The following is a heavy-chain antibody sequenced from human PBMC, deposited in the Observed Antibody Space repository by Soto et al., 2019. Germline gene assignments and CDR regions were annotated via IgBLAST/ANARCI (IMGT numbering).Heavy chain of an antibody. CDR3: ARDPPPPDY. Sequence: QVPLVQSGAEVKQPGASVKVSCKASGFTFASYAISWMRQAPGQGLEWMGWINAYNGNTHYAQKLQGRVTLTTDTSTSTAYMELRSLRSDDTAVYYCARDPPPPDYWGQGTLVTVSS. CDR2: INAYNGNT. CDR1: GFTFASYA. J-gene: IGHJ4*02. V-gene: IGHV1-18*01.